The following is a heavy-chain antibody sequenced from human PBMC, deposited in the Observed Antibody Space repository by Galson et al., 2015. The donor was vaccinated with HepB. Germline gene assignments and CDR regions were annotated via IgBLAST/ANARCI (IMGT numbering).Heavy chain of an antibody. D-gene: IGHD6-19*01. CDR1: GFTFSSYS. V-gene: IGHV3-21*01. CDR2: ISSTNKYI. Sequence: SLRLSCAASGFTFSSYSMNWVRQAPGKGLEWVSSISSTNKYIYHADSVKGRFTISRDNAENSLYLQMSSLRAEDTAIYYCARVLPVSGTPTYYYYGMDVWGQGTAVTVSS. J-gene: IGHJ6*02. CDR3: ARVLPVSGTPTYYYYGMDV.